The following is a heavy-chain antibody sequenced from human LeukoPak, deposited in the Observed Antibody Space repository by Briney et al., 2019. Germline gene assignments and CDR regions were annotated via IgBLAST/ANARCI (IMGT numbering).Heavy chain of an antibody. CDR2: IYSGGSDT. Sequence: GESLNISGMGSGYSFTSYWIGWARPMPGKGVGWRGIIYSGGSDTRYTPSCQGHVTTSPDKSLSTTYRQWSSLKASDTAMYYCARHDWSGYYNLLNYWGQGTLVTVSS. D-gene: IGHD3-3*01. V-gene: IGHV5-51*01. J-gene: IGHJ4*02. CDR3: ARHDWSGYYNLLNY. CDR1: GYSFTSYW.